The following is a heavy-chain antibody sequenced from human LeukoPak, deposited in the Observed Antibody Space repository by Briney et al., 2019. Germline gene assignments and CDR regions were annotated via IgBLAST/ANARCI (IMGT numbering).Heavy chain of an antibody. CDR2: IYYSGST. J-gene: IGHJ4*02. CDR1: GYSISSGYY. D-gene: IGHD3-22*01. Sequence: SETLSLTCTVSGYSISSGYYWGWIRQPPGKGLEWIGSIYYSGSTYYNPSLKSRVTISVDTSKNQFSLKLSSVTAADTAVYYCARDQYYYDSSGYYSDYWGQGTLVTVSS. V-gene: IGHV4-38-2*02. CDR3: ARDQYYYDSSGYYSDY.